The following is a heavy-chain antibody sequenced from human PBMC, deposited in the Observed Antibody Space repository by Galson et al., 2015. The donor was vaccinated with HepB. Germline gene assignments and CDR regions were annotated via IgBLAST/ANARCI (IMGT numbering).Heavy chain of an antibody. J-gene: IGHJ4*02. Sequence: SVKVSCKGSGFTFIGYHIHWVRQAPGQGLERLGRINPNGGATTYAQKFQGRVTLTRTTSSKTAYMELTSLKPDDSAVYYCARDLRPTNFGVFTLDYWGQGSLVTVSS. V-gene: IGHV1-2*06. CDR1: GFTFIGYH. CDR3: ARDLRPTNFGVFTLDY. CDR2: INPNGGAT. D-gene: IGHD3-3*01.